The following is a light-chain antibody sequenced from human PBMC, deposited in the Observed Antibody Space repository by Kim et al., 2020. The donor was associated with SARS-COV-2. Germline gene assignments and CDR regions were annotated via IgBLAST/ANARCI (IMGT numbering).Light chain of an antibody. CDR1: QSISSY. CDR3: QQSYSTPGT. V-gene: IGKV1-39*01. Sequence: IHITHSPSSLSASVGDRVTITCRASQSISSYLNWYQQKPGKAPKLLIYAASSLQSGVPSRFSGSGSGTDFTLTISSLQPEDFATYYCQQSYSTPGTFGGETKVDIK. J-gene: IGKJ4*01. CDR2: AAS.